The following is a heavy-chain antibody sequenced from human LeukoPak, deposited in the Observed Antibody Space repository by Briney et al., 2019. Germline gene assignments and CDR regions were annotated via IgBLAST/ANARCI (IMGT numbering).Heavy chain of an antibody. D-gene: IGHD6-13*01. V-gene: IGHV3-23*01. CDR1: GFTFSSYA. Sequence: PGGSLRLSCAASGFTFSSYAMSWVRQAPGKGLEWVSAISGSGGSTYYADSVKGRFTISRDNSKNTLYLQVNSLRAEDTAVYYCAKGGLAAAGTSSHLDYWGQGTLVTVSS. J-gene: IGHJ4*02. CDR2: ISGSGGST. CDR3: AKGGLAAAGTSSHLDY.